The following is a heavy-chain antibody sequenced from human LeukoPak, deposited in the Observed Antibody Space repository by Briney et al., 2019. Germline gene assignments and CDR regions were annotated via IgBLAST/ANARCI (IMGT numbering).Heavy chain of an antibody. CDR1: GYSISSGYY. CDR3: ATDPTQWRRVY. CDR2: IYHSGST. V-gene: IGHV4-38-2*02. Sequence: PSETLSLTCTVSGYSISSGYYWGWIRQPPGKGLEWIGSIYHSGSTYYNPSLKSRVTISVDTSKNQFSLKLSSVTAADTAVYYCATDPTQWRRVYWGQGTLVTVSS. J-gene: IGHJ4*02. D-gene: IGHD6-19*01.